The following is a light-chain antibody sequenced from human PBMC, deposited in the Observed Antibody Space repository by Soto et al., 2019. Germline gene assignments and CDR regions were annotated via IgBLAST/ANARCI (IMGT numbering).Light chain of an antibody. CDR3: SSYAGRGAI. Sequence: QSALTQPASVSGSPGQSITISCTESGTDVGSQNFVSWYQHHPGEAPKLMIYEDNKRPSGVSNRFSGSKSGTTASLTISGLQAEDEADYYCSSYAGRGAIFGGGTKVTVL. CDR1: GTDVGSQNF. J-gene: IGLJ2*01. CDR2: EDN. V-gene: IGLV2-23*01.